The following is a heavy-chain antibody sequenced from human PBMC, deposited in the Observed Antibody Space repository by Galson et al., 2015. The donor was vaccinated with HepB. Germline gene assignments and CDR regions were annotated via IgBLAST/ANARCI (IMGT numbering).Heavy chain of an antibody. CDR3: AKSGSSYIYYYYGMDV. J-gene: IGHJ6*02. V-gene: IGHV3-23*01. Sequence: SLRLSCAASGFTFSSYAMTWVRQAPGKGLEWVSGISGSGGNTYYAGGNTYYADSVKGRFTIDRDNSKNTVYLQMNSLSVEDTAVYYCAKSGSSYIYYYYGMDVWGQGTTVTVSS. CDR1: GFTFSSYA. CDR2: ISGSGGNTYYAGGNT. D-gene: IGHD1-26*01.